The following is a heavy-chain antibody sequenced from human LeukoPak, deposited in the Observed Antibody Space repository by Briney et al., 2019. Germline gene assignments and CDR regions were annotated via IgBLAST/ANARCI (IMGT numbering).Heavy chain of an antibody. CDR1: GYTFTSYY. J-gene: IGHJ6*03. CDR2: INPSGGST. CDR3: ARSVYSSGWDSYYYYYMDV. D-gene: IGHD6-19*01. Sequence: GASVKVSCKASGYTFTSYYMHWVRQAPGQGLEWMGIINPSGGSTSYAQKFQGRVTMTRDTSTSTVYMELRSLRSDDTAVYYCARSVYSSGWDSYYYYYMDVWGKGTTVTVSS. V-gene: IGHV1-46*01.